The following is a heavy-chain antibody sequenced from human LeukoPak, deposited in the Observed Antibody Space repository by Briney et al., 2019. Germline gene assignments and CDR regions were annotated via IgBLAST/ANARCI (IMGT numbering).Heavy chain of an antibody. CDR3: AKIVVPAAYYFYGMDV. CDR2: ISSSGSTI. Sequence: GGSLRLSCAASGFTFSDYYMSWIRQAPGKGLEWVSYISSSGSTIYYADSVKGRFTISRDNAKNSLYLQMNSLRAEDTAVYYCAKIVVPAAYYFYGMDVWGQGTTVTVSS. CDR1: GFTFSDYY. V-gene: IGHV3-11*01. J-gene: IGHJ6*02. D-gene: IGHD2-2*01.